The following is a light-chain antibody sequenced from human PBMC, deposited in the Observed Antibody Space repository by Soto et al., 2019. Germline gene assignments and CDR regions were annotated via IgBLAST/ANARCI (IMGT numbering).Light chain of an antibody. Sequence: EIVLTQSPATLSLSPGERVTLSCRASQSVSSFLAWYQQKLGQAPRLLIYDASNRATGIPARFSGSGSGTDFTLTISRLEPEDFAVYYCQQRSNWLLTFGGGTKVEIK. V-gene: IGKV3-11*01. J-gene: IGKJ4*01. CDR2: DAS. CDR1: QSVSSF. CDR3: QQRSNWLLT.